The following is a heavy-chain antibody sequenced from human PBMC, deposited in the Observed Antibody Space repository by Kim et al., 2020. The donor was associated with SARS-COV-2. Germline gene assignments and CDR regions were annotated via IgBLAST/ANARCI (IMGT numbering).Heavy chain of an antibody. D-gene: IGHD6-13*01. CDR2: IYHSGST. CDR3: ARVAAAAGTLRS. CDR1: GGSISSSNW. V-gene: IGHV4-4*02. Sequence: SETLSLTCAVSGGSISSSNWWSWVRQPPGKGLVWFGEIYHSGSTNYNPSLKSRVTISVDKYNNQFSLKLSSVTAAGTAVYYCARVAAAAGTLRSWRQGTRLSVS. J-gene: IGHJ4*02.